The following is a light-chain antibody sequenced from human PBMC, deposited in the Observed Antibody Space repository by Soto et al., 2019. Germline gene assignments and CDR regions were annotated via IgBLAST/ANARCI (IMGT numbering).Light chain of an antibody. CDR2: EVN. J-gene: IGLJ1*01. CDR3: SSYSISTAYL. Sequence: QSVLTQPASVSGSPGQSVTISCTGTSSDVGGYDYVSWYQLHPGKAPKLMVFEVNNRPSGVSYRFSGSKSGNTASLTISGLQAEDEADYFCSSYSISTAYLFGTGTTV. CDR1: SSDVGGYDY. V-gene: IGLV2-14*01.